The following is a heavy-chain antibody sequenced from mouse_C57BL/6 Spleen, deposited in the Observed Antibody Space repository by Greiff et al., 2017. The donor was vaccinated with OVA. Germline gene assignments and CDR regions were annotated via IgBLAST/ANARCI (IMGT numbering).Heavy chain of an antibody. CDR3: ARRDDYDGDYAMDY. D-gene: IGHD2-4*01. CDR2: IDPETGGT. V-gene: IGHV1-15*01. CDR1: GYTFTDYE. J-gene: IGHJ4*01. Sequence: VQLQQSGAELVRPGASVTLSCKASGYTFTDYEMHWVKQTPVHGLEWIGAIDPETGGTAYNQKFTGKAILTADKSSSTAYMELRSLTSEDSAVYYCARRDDYDGDYAMDYWGQGTSVTVSS.